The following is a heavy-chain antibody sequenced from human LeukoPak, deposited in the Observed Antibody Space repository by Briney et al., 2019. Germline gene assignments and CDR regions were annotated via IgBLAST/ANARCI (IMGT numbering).Heavy chain of an antibody. CDR1: GFTVSSNY. V-gene: IGHV3-7*01. J-gene: IGHJ3*02. CDR2: IKEDGSAE. Sequence: GGSLRLSCAASGFTVSSNYMSWVRQAPGKGLEWVANIKEDGSAEFYVDSVKGRFTLSRDNAKNSVYLQMNSLRAEDTAVYYCARDRVRREYSDSSGYRPDAFDIWGQGTMVTVSS. D-gene: IGHD3-22*01. CDR3: ARDRVRREYSDSSGYRPDAFDI.